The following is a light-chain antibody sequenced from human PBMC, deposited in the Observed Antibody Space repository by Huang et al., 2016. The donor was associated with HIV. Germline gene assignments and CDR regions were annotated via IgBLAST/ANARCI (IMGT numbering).Light chain of an antibody. J-gene: IGKJ4*01. CDR1: QSVSAY. CDR3: QQRSDWPLT. V-gene: IGKV3-11*01. Sequence: EIVLTQSPATLSLSLGERATLSCSASQSVSAYLAWYQQKPGQAPRLLIYGASNRATGIPARFSGRGSGTDFTLTISSLEPEDFAVYYCQQRSDWPLTFGGGTKVEIK. CDR2: GAS.